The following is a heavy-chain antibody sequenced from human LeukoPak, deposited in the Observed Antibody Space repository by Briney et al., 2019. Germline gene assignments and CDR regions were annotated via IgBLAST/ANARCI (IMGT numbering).Heavy chain of an antibody. Sequence: GGSLRLSCAASGFTFSSYSMNWVRQAPGKGLEWVSGISGSGSNTYYADSVKGRFTISRDNPKNTLYLQMNSLRAEDTAVYYCARASRPRGYSYGQHPYNWFDPWGQGTLVTVSS. CDR2: ISGSGSNT. CDR1: GFTFSSYS. J-gene: IGHJ5*02. CDR3: ARASRPRGYSYGQHPYNWFDP. D-gene: IGHD5-18*01. V-gene: IGHV3-23*01.